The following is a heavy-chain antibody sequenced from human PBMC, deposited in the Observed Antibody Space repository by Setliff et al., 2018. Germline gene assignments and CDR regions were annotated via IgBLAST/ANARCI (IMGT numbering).Heavy chain of an antibody. CDR2: VYYSGYT. Sequence: SETLSLTCNVSGVSFSSTTFYWGWIRQPPGKGMEWLGSVYYSGYTYYNPSLQSRVSISIDTSKNQFSLKLTSVTAADTAMYYCARVDFTMLQGVLGHWGQGTLVTVPQ. CDR3: ARVDFTMLQGVLGH. D-gene: IGHD3-10*01. V-gene: IGHV4-39*07. CDR1: GVSFSSTTFY. J-gene: IGHJ1*01.